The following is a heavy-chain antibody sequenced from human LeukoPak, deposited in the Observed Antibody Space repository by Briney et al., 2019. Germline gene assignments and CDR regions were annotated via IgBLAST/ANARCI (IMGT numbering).Heavy chain of an antibody. V-gene: IGHV4-39*07. CDR1: GGSIGSSSYY. Sequence: PSETLSLTCSVSGGSIGSSSYYWGWIRQPPGKGLEWIGSIYYSGSTYYNPSLKSRVTISVDTSKNQFSLKLSSVTAADTAVYYCARGRVVTKLSMRYFDLWGRGTLVTVSS. J-gene: IGHJ2*01. CDR3: ARGRVVTKLSMRYFDL. CDR2: IYYSGST. D-gene: IGHD2-8*01.